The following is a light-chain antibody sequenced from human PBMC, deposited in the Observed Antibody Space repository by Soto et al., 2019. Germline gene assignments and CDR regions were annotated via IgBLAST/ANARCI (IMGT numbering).Light chain of an antibody. V-gene: IGKV3-11*01. CDR2: EAS. Sequence: ETVLTQSPASLSLSPGERATLSCRASQSVSTSLAWYQQKPGQAPRLLIHEASSRATGIPARFSGSGSGTDFTLTISSLEPEDSAVYYCQQRSDWPPITFGQGTRLDFK. J-gene: IGKJ5*01. CDR1: QSVSTS. CDR3: QQRSDWPPIT.